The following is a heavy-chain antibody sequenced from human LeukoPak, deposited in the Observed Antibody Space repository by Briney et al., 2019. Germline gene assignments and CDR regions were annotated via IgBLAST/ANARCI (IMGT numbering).Heavy chain of an antibody. Sequence: ASVKVSCKASGSTFTSYDINWVRQATGQGLEWMGWMNPNSGNTGYAQKFQGRVTITRNTSISTAYMELSSLRSEDTAVYYCARTRRRVVRGTYYFDYWGQGTLVTVSS. J-gene: IGHJ4*02. CDR2: MNPNSGNT. CDR3: ARTRRRVVRGTYYFDY. V-gene: IGHV1-8*03. D-gene: IGHD3-10*01. CDR1: GSTFTSYD.